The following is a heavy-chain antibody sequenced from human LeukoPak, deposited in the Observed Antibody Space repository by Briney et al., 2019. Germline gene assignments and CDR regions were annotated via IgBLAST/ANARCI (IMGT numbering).Heavy chain of an antibody. CDR3: ARGRITIFDYYGMDV. D-gene: IGHD3-3*01. Sequence: SVKVSCKASGGTFSSYAIRWVRQAPGQGLEWMGGIIPILGIANYAQKYQGRVTITADKSTSTAYMELSSLRSEDTAVYYCARGRITIFDYYGMDVWGQGTTVTVSS. J-gene: IGHJ6*02. CDR1: GGTFSSYA. V-gene: IGHV1-69*10. CDR2: IIPILGIA.